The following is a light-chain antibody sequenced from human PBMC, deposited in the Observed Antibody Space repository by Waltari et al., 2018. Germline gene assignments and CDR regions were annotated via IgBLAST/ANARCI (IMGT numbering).Light chain of an antibody. CDR2: GAS. CDR1: QSVRGS. Sequence: EIVLTQSPGTLSLSPGERATLSCRASQSVRGSLAWYQQKAGQAPRLLIYGASSRATGIPDRCSGSGSRTDFSLTISRLEPEDFAVYYCQHYVRLPATFGQGTKVEI. J-gene: IGKJ1*01. CDR3: QHYVRLPAT. V-gene: IGKV3-20*01.